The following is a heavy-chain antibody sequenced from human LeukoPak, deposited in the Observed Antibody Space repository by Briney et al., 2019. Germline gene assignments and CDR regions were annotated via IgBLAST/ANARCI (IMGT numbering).Heavy chain of an antibody. CDR2: ISAYNGNT. CDR1: GYTFTSYG. J-gene: IGHJ4*02. Sequence: ASVKVSCKASGYTFTSYGIIWVRQAPGQGLEWMGWISAYNGNTNYAQKLQGRVTMTTDTSTSTAYMELRSLRSDDTAVYYCAREGRRWLQFPFDYWGQGTLVTVSS. CDR3: AREGRRWLQFPFDY. D-gene: IGHD5-24*01. V-gene: IGHV1-18*01.